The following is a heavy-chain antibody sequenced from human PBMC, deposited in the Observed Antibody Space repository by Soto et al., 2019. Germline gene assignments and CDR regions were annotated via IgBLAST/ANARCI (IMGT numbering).Heavy chain of an antibody. CDR1: GGSFSGYY. J-gene: IGHJ1*01. V-gene: IGHV4-34*01. Sequence: QVQLQQWGAGLLKPSETLSLTCAVYGGSFSGYYWSWIRQPPGKGLEWIGEINHSGSTNYNPSLKSRVTISVDTSKNQFSLKLSSVTAADTAVYYCAIHKRTGAKARNFQHWGQGTLVTVSS. CDR2: INHSGST. CDR3: AIHKRTGAKARNFQH. D-gene: IGHD1-26*01.